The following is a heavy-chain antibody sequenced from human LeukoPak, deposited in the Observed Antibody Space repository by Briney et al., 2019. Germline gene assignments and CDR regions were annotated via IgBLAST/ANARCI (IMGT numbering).Heavy chain of an antibody. J-gene: IGHJ3*02. CDR1: GGSISSSNYY. D-gene: IGHD1-14*01. V-gene: IGHV4-61*01. Sequence: PSETLSLTCTVSGGSISSSNYYWSWIRQPPGERLEWIGYIYYTGTTTYNPSLKTRATLSIDTSKNQFSLKLSSVTAADTAMYYCTRDRKYYEIWGQGTMVTVSS. CDR2: IYYTGTT. CDR3: TRDRKYYEI.